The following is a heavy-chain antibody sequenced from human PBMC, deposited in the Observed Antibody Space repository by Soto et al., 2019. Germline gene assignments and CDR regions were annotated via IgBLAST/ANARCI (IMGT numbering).Heavy chain of an antibody. J-gene: IGHJ5*02. CDR1: GYTFTSYG. D-gene: IGHD2-2*01. CDR3: ARALWGPAGHINWFDP. CDR2: ISAYNGNT. Sequence: GASVKVSCKASGYTFTSYGISWVREVPGQGLEWMGWISAYNGNTNYAQKLQGRVTMTTDTSTSTAYMELRSLRSDDTAVYYCARALWGPAGHINWFDPWGQGTLVTVSS. V-gene: IGHV1-18*01.